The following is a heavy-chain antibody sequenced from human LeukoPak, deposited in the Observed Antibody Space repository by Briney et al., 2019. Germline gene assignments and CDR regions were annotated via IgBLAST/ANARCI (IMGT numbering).Heavy chain of an antibody. Sequence: GSLRLSCXASGFTFSTYCMSWVRQAPGKGLEWVANIKPDGSEKYYVDSVKGRFTISRDNVKKSLYLQMNSLRAEDTAVYYCAREIVARPGGFDTWGQGTMVTVSS. CDR2: IKPDGSEK. J-gene: IGHJ3*02. D-gene: IGHD6-6*01. CDR3: AREIVARPGGFDT. CDR1: GFTFSTYC. V-gene: IGHV3-7*01.